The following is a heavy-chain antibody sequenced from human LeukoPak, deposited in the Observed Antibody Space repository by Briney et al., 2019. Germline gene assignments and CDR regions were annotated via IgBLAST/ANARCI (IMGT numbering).Heavy chain of an antibody. CDR3: ARTGLRFDY. CDR2: IYTSGST. D-gene: IGHD2-15*01. V-gene: IGHV4-61*02. Sequence: SQTLSPTCPVSGGSISSGSYYWSWIPQPAGKGLEWIWRIYTSGSTNYNPSLKSRITISAATSKNQVSLKLSSVTAADTAVYYCARTGLRFDYWGQGTLVTVSS. CDR1: GGSISSGSYY. J-gene: IGHJ4*02.